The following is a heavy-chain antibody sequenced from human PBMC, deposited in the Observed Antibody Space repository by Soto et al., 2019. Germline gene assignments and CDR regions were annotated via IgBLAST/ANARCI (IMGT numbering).Heavy chain of an antibody. CDR2: INPSSGAT. D-gene: IGHD2-21*01. CDR3: VRGLRWRDIDY. V-gene: IGHV1-2*02. Sequence: ASVKVSCKASGYTFIDYFIQWVRQAPGQGLEWMGWINPSSGATTYAQKFQDRVTMTRDTYISTAYMDLRTLRSDDTAVYYCVRGLRWRDIDYWGEGNPVTVS. J-gene: IGHJ4*02. CDR1: GYTFIDYF.